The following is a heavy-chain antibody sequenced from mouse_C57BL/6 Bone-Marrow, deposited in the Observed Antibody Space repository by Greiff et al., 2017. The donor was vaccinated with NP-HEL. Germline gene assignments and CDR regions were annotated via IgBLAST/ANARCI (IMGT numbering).Heavy chain of an antibody. CDR2: IYPRSGNT. CDR1: GYTFTSYG. Sequence: VQLQQSGAELARPGASVKLSCKASGYTFTSYGISWVKQRTGQGLEWIGEIYPRSGNTYYNEKFKGKATLTADKSSSTAYMELRSLTSEDSAVFFCAREEGPYDAAYWGQGTLVTVSA. CDR3: AREEGPYDAAY. D-gene: IGHD2-12*01. V-gene: IGHV1-81*01. J-gene: IGHJ3*01.